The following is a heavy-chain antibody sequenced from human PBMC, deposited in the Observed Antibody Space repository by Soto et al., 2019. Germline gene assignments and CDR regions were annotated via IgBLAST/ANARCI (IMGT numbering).Heavy chain of an antibody. J-gene: IGHJ5*02. Sequence: EVQLEASGGGLVQPGGSLRLSCAASGFTFNTYDLHWVRQRRGKGLEWVSGIGTLFDTNYADSVMGRFTISRENARTSFYLQMDNLRVDDTAVYYCIRGRSNHYDSSPPPRFDPWGQGTLVTVSS. CDR3: IRGRSNHYDSSPPPRFDP. V-gene: IGHV3-13*01. CDR2: IGTLFDT. D-gene: IGHD3-10*01. CDR1: GFTFNTYD.